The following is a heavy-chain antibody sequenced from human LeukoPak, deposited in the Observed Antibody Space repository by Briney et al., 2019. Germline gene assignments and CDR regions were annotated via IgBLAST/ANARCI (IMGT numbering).Heavy chain of an antibody. CDR2: QDGNNK. Sequence: PGGSLRLSCAASGFTFSSYTFHWVRQAPGKGLEWVAVQDGNNKYYTDSVKGRFTISSDNSKNTLYLQMNSLRAEDTAVYYCARDDRGYSGYHFDHWGQGTLVTVSS. CDR1: GFTFSSYT. D-gene: IGHD5-12*01. J-gene: IGHJ4*02. CDR3: ARDDRGYSGYHFDH. V-gene: IGHV3-30-3*01.